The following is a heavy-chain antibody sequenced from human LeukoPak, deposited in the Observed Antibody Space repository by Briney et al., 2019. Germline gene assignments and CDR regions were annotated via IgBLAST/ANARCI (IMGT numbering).Heavy chain of an antibody. CDR1: GFTFSFSNYA. CDR2: IGGSGGST. J-gene: IGHJ4*02. CDR3: AKDKITLAAAAFYYFDY. V-gene: IGHV3-23*01. D-gene: IGHD6-13*01. Sequence: GGSLRLSCAASGFTFSFSNYAMSRVRPAPGQELEWVSAIGGSGGSTYYAASLKGRFSISRDNSKNTLYLQMNSLRAEDTAVYYCAKDKITLAAAAFYYFDYWGQGTLVTVSS.